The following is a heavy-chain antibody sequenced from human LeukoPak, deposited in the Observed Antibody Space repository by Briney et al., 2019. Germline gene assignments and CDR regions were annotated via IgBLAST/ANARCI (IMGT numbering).Heavy chain of an antibody. J-gene: IGHJ6*03. CDR1: GGSFSGYY. Sequence: SETLSLTCAVYGGSFSGYYWSWLRQPPGKGLEWIGEINHSGSTNYNPSLKSRVTISVDTSKNQFSLKLSSVTAADTAVYYCARGVIVVVSYYMDVWGKGTTVTVSS. D-gene: IGHD2-2*01. V-gene: IGHV4-34*01. CDR2: INHSGST. CDR3: ARGVIVVVSYYMDV.